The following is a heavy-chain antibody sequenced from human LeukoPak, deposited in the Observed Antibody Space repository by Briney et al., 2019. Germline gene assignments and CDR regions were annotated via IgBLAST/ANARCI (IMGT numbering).Heavy chain of an antibody. CDR3: ARSVSSRFTSPRRPYYFDS. CDR2: IRSKANSYAT. J-gene: IGHJ4*02. D-gene: IGHD2-2*01. Sequence: GGSLRLSCAASGFTFSGSAMHWVRQASGKGLEWVGRIRSKANSYATVYAASVKGRFTISRDDSKNTAYLQMNSLKTEDTAVYYCARSVSSRFTSPRRPYYFDSWGQGTLVTVSS. CDR1: GFTFSGSA. V-gene: IGHV3-73*01.